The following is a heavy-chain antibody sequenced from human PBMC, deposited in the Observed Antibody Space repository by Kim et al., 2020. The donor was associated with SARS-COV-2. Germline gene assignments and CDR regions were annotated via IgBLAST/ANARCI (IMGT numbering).Heavy chain of an antibody. V-gene: IGHV3-33*01. CDR2: IWYDGSNK. Sequence: GGSLRLSCAASGFTFSSYGMHWVRQAPGKGLEWVAVIWYDGSNKYYADSVKGRFTISRDNSKNTLYLQMNSLRAEDTAVYYCARDRDYYGSGGYYYYGMDVWGQGTTVTVSS. CDR1: GFTFSSYG. J-gene: IGHJ6*02. D-gene: IGHD3-10*01. CDR3: ARDRDYYGSGGYYYYGMDV.